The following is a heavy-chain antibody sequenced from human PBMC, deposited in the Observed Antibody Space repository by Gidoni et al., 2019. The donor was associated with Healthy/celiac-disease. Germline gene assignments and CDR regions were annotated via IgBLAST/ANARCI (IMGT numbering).Heavy chain of an antibody. Sequence: QVQLVQSGAEVTKPGASVKFSCKATGYTFTSYGIAWVRQAPGHGLEWMGWISVSNGNTNYARKLQGRVTLTTDTSTTTAYMELRSLTSDDTAVYYCATGYSSGWSAFDIWGQGTMVTVSS. CDR3: ATGYSSGWSAFDI. CDR2: ISVSNGNT. D-gene: IGHD6-19*01. V-gene: IGHV1-18*01. J-gene: IGHJ3*02. CDR1: GYTFTSYG.